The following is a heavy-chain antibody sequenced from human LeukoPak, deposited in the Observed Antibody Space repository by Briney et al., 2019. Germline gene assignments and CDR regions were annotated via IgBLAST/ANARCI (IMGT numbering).Heavy chain of an antibody. Sequence: GGSLRLSCAASGFTFSSYAMSWVRQAPGKGLEWVSAISGSGGSTYYADSVKGRFTISRDNSKNTLYLQMNSLRAEDTAVYYCAKDPYSPIYYYYYMDVWGKGTTVTVSS. J-gene: IGHJ6*03. D-gene: IGHD4-11*01. CDR2: ISGSGGST. V-gene: IGHV3-23*01. CDR3: AKDPYSPIYYYYYMDV. CDR1: GFTFSSYA.